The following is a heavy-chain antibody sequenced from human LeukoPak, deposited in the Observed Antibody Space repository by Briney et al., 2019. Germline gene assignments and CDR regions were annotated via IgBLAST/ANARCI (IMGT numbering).Heavy chain of an antibody. CDR1: GFSPGTSGAG. CDR2: HYWSDDE. J-gene: IGHJ4*02. CDR3: AQIVPYYYEGSGYYYTFDT. D-gene: IGHD3-22*01. V-gene: IGHV2-5*01. Sequence: NESGPRLVKATQTHTLSLTFPGFSPGTSGAGGGWVRQPPRMTVAILATHYWSDDERYSPSLKSRLTITKKTSKTQVVLTMTNRDPVDTATYYCAQIVPYYYEGSGYYYTFDTCGQRTPVTASS.